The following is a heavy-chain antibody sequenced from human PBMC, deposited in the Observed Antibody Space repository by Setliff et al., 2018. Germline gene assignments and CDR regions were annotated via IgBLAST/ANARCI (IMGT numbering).Heavy chain of an antibody. J-gene: IGHJ4*02. CDR1: GGSLSSGSQY. V-gene: IGHV4-39*01. CDR3: ARRQYYDSSGYYYEPPLPFDY. D-gene: IGHD3-22*01. CDR2: INYSGST. Sequence: SETLSLTCSVFGGSLSSGSQYWAWIRQPPGKGLEWIGNINYSGSTYYSPSVKSRVTMSVDASKNQVSLKMTSVTAEDTAVYYCARRQYYDSSGYYYEPPLPFDYWGQGTLVTVSS.